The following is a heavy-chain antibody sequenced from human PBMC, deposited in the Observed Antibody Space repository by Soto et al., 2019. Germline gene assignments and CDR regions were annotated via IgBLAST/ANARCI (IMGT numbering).Heavy chain of an antibody. Sequence: ASVKVSCKASGFTFTSSAVQWVRQARGQRLEWIGWIAVGSGNTNYAQKFQERVTINPDTSNNQLSLQLNSVTPDDTAVYYCVRLIGNSWLDSWGQGTLVTVSS. V-gene: IGHV1-58*01. CDR2: IAVGSGNT. CDR1: GFTFTSSA. J-gene: IGHJ5*01. CDR3: VRLIGNSWLDS. D-gene: IGHD3-16*01.